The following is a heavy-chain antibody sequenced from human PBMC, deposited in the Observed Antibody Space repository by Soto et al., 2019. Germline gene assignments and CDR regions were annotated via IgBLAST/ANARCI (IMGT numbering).Heavy chain of an antibody. Sequence: GGSLRLSCAASGFTVSSNYMSWVRQAPGKGLEWVSVLFSGGSTYYADSVKGRFTISRDNSKNTLYLQMNSLRVEDTAIYYCARVGTVHSYHFDYWGQGTLVTVSS. D-gene: IGHD1-7*01. J-gene: IGHJ4*02. V-gene: IGHV3-53*01. CDR1: GFTVSSNY. CDR3: ARVGTVHSYHFDY. CDR2: LFSGGST.